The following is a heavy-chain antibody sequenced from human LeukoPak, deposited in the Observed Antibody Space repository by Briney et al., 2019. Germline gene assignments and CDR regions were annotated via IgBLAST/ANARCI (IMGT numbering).Heavy chain of an antibody. CDR3: ARDVRPLIHAFDI. CDR2: IYYTGST. Sequence: PSETLSLTCTVSGDSISSYYWSWIRQPPGEGLEWIGYIYYTGSTNYNPSLKSRVTISVDTSKNQFSLDLNSVTAADAAVYYCARDVRPLIHAFDIWGQGTMVTVSS. CDR1: GDSISSYY. J-gene: IGHJ3*02. V-gene: IGHV4-59*01.